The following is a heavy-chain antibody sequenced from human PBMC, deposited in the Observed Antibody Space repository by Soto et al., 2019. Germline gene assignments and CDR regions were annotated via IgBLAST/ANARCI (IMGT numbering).Heavy chain of an antibody. CDR2: ISAYNGNT. Sequence: QVQLVQSGAEVKKPGASVKVSCKASGYTFTSYGISWVRQAPGQGLEWMGWISAYNGNTNYAQKLQGRVTMTTDTATSTAYMELRSLRSDDTAVYYCARARGYYCSGGSCYPGYYFDYWGQGTLVTVSS. V-gene: IGHV1-18*01. CDR3: ARARGYYCSGGSCYPGYYFDY. J-gene: IGHJ4*02. D-gene: IGHD2-15*01. CDR1: GYTFTSYG.